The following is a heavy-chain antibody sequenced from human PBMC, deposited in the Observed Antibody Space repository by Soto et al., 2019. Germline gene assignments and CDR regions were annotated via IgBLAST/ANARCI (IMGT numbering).Heavy chain of an antibody. J-gene: IGHJ4*02. CDR2: INPSGGST. Sequence: GASVKVSCKASGYTFTSYYMHWVRQAPGQGLEWMGIINPSGGSTSYAQKFQGRVTMTRDTSTSTVYMELSSLRSEDTAVYFCARSXACGTCYTDLXLWGQGTLVXVSS. CDR3: ARSXACGTCYTDLXL. V-gene: IGHV1-46*01. D-gene: IGHD2-2*02. CDR1: GYTFTSYY.